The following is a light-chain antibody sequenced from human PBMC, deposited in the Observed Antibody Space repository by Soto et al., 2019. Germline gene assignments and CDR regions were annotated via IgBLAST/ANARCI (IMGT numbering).Light chain of an antibody. J-gene: IGKJ5*01. CDR2: GAS. Sequence: EIVLTQSPGTLSLSPGERATLSCRASQSVSSSYLAWYQQKPGQAPRLLIYGASSRATGIPDRFSGSGSGTGFTLTIRRLEPEDFAVYYCQQYGSSPSITCGQGKRRAIK. CDR1: QSVSSSY. CDR3: QQYGSSPSIT. V-gene: IGKV3-20*01.